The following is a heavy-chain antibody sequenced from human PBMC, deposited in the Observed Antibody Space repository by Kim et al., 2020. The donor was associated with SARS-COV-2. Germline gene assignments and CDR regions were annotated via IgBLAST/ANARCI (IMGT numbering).Heavy chain of an antibody. CDR2: K. Sequence: KFYADSVKGRFTISRDNSESTLYLQMNSLRAEDTAVYYCARNVDPDYFDYWGQGTLVTVSS. CDR3: ARNVDPDYFDY. J-gene: IGHJ4*02. D-gene: IGHD5-12*01. V-gene: IGHV3-30*01.